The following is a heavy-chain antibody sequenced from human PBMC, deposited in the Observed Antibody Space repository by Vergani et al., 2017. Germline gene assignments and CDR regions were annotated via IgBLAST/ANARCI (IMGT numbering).Heavy chain of an antibody. CDR1: GFSFPGYA. V-gene: IGHV3-21*01. CDR3: VRDVLVSRT. Sequence: EVQLLESGGGLVQPGGSLRLSCEASGFSFPGYAMNWVRQAPGKGLEWVSSISGNNDDVYYADSVKGRFTISRDNAKNSLYLDMSSLRAEDTAVYYCVRDVLVSRTWGQGTLVAVSS. D-gene: IGHD2-8*02. J-gene: IGHJ3*01. CDR2: ISGNNDDV.